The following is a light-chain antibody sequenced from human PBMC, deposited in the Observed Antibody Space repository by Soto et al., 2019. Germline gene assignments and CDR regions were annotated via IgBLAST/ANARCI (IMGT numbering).Light chain of an antibody. CDR2: GAS. CDR1: QSVSNNY. J-gene: IGKJ5*01. V-gene: IGKV3-20*01. Sequence: ELVLPPSPGTLSLSPGARATLSCRASQSVSNNYLAWYQQKPGQAPRRLIYGASTRATGIPDRFSGSGSGTDFTLTIGRLEPEDFAVYYCQQYGSSPTFGEGTRLEIK. CDR3: QQYGSSPT.